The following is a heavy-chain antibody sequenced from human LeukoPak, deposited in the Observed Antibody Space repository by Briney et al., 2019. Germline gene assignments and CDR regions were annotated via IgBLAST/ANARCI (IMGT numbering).Heavy chain of an antibody. J-gene: IGHJ4*02. CDR3: AEGSGGPGY. CDR1: GFTVSSNY. D-gene: IGHD2-15*01. Sequence: GGSLRPSCAASGFTVSSNYMSWVRQAPGKGLEWVSFIDSTSTYIHYADSVKGRFTISRDNAKNSLYLQMNSLRADDTAVYYCAEGSGGPGYWGQGTLVTVSS. CDR2: IDSTSTYI. V-gene: IGHV3-21*01.